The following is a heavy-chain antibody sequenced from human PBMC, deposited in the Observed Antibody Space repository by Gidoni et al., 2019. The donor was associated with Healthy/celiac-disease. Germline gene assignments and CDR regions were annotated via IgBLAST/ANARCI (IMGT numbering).Heavy chain of an antibody. J-gene: IGHJ1*01. CDR1: GFTVRSYA. V-gene: IGHV3-23*01. Sequence: EVQQLESGGGLVQPGGSLRLSCAASGFTVRSYAMGWVRQAPGKGLEWVSVISCSGGSIYYADSVKGRFTISRYNSKNTLYLQMNSLRAEDTAVYYCAKDRAEYFQYWGQGTLVTVSS. CDR3: AKDRAEYFQY. CDR2: ISCSGGSI.